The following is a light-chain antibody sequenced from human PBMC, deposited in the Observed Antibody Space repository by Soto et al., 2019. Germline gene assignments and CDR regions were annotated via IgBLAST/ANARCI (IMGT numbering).Light chain of an antibody. J-gene: IGKJ1*01. Sequence: EIVLTQSPGTLSLSPGERATLSCRASQSVSSSYLAWYQQKPGQAPRLLIYGASSRATGIPDRFSGSGSGTAFTLTISRVEPEDLAVYYCQQYGGSPTWTCGQGTKVEIK. CDR1: QSVSSSY. CDR2: GAS. V-gene: IGKV3-20*01. CDR3: QQYGGSPTWT.